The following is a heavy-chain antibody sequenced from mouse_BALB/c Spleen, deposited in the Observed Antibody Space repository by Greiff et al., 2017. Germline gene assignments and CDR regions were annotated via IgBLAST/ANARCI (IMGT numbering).Heavy chain of an antibody. D-gene: IGHD2-14*01. Sequence: VHVKQSGAELVRPGALVKLSCKASGFNIKDYYMHWVKQRPEQGLEWIGWIDPENGNTIYDPKFQGKASITADTSSNTAYLQLSSLTSEDTAVYYCARCRYGGYAMDYWGQGTSVTVSS. CDR2: IDPENGNT. V-gene: IGHV14-1*02. CDR3: ARCRYGGYAMDY. CDR1: GFNIKDYY. J-gene: IGHJ4*01.